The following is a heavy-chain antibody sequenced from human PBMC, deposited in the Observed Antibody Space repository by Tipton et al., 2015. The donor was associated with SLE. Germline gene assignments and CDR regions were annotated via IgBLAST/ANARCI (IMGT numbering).Heavy chain of an antibody. V-gene: IGHV3-11*01. CDR1: GIVFSFYA. D-gene: IGHD3-22*01. CDR2: ISSSGSTI. CDR3: ARGYYYDSSGYVEYYFDY. Sequence: GSLRLSCAASGIVFSFYAMNWVRQAPGKGLEWVSYISSSGSTIYYADTVKGRFTISRDNAKNSLYLQMNSLRAEDTAVYYCARGYYYDSSGYVEYYFDYWGQGTLVTVSS. J-gene: IGHJ4*02.